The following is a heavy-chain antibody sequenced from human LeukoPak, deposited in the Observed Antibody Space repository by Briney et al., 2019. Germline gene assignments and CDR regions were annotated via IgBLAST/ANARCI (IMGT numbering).Heavy chain of an antibody. V-gene: IGHV3-23*01. CDR3: ARDPLRDTNWFDP. D-gene: IGHD5-18*01. Sequence: PGGSLRLSCEAAGFSFRDYPMGWVRRASGKRLEWVSGISAGADVIFYADPVKGRFTISRDNAKNSLYLQMNSLRAEDTAVYYCARDPLRDTNWFDPWGQGTLVTVSS. J-gene: IGHJ5*02. CDR1: GFSFRDYP. CDR2: ISAGADVI.